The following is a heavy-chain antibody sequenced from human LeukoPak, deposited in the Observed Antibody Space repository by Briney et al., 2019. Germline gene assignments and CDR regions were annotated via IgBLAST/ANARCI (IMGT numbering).Heavy chain of an antibody. CDR2: VWYDGSKT. V-gene: IGHV3-33*01. D-gene: IGHD3-22*01. CDR1: GFTFSSYA. CDR3: ARGVDYYDSGGTIYY. J-gene: IGHJ4*02. Sequence: GGSLRLSCAASGFTFSSYAMHWVRQAPGKGLEWVAVVWYDGSKTYFADSVKGRITISRDDSKNTLYLQMNSLRAEDTAVYYCARGVDYYDSGGTIYYWGQGTLVTVSS.